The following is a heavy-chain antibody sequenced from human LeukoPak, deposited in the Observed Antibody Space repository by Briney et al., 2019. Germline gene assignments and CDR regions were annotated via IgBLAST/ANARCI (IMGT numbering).Heavy chain of an antibody. V-gene: IGHV5-10-1*01. Sequence: TGEFLKISCQSSGYTFTSYWISWVRQMPGKGLEWMGRIDPSDSYTNYSPSFQGHVTISADKSISTAYLQWTSLKASDTAMYYCARHGVGSSTDDYWGQGTLVTVSS. J-gene: IGHJ4*02. CDR3: ARHGVGSSTDDY. CDR1: GYTFTSYW. D-gene: IGHD1-26*01. CDR2: IDPSDSYT.